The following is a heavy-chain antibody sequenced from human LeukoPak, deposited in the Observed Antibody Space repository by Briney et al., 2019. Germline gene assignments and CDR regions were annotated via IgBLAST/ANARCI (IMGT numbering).Heavy chain of an antibody. D-gene: IGHD2-2*01. V-gene: IGHV3-30-3*01. Sequence: PGGSLRLSCAASGFTFSSYAMHWVRQAPGKGLEWVALISYDGNNKYYADSVKGRFTISRDNSKNRLYLQKDSQRAEETAVYSGAGLPPDIVVVPAALLDYWGQGTLVTVSS. CDR1: GFTFSSYA. CDR3: AGLPPDIVVVPAALLDY. J-gene: IGHJ4*02. CDR2: ISYDGNNK.